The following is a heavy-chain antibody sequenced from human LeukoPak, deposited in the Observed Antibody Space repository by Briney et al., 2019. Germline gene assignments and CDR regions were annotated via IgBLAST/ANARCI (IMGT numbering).Heavy chain of an antibody. Sequence: PETLSLTCPVSGGSLSSSTYYGGWIRQPPGKGLEWIGSLYYSGSTYDNPSLKSRVTICVDTSKNQLSLKLSSVTAADTAIYYCARHSPVATEAFDIWGQGTMATVSS. D-gene: IGHD2-2*01. J-gene: IGHJ3*02. CDR3: ARHSPVATEAFDI. CDR2: LYYSGST. V-gene: IGHV4-39*01. CDR1: GGSLSSSTYY.